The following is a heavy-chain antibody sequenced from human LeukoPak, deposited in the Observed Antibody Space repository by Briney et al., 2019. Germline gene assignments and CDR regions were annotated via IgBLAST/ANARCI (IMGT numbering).Heavy chain of an antibody. V-gene: IGHV4-34*01. D-gene: IGHD2-15*01. CDR3: ARLTLKGKAAPLRAFDI. CDR1: GGSFSGYY. J-gene: IGHJ3*02. CDR2: INHSGST. Sequence: PSETLSLTCAVYGGSFSGYYWSWIRQPPGKGLEWIGEINHSGSTNYNPSLKSRVTISVDTSKNQFSLKLSSVTAADTAVYYCARLTLKGKAAPLRAFDIWGQGTMVTVSS.